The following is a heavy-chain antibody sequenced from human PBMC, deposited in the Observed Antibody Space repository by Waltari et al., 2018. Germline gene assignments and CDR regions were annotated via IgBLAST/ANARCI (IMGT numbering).Heavy chain of an antibody. CDR1: GFIFSDYA. Sequence: EVQLVESGGGLVQPGGYLKLSCAASGFIFSDYAMHWVRQAPGKGMGWFGRIRSKCNNDATSYAASVKGRFTISRDDSKNTAYLQMRSLKTEDTAVYYCTRHDSGGWYYFDYWGQGTLVTASS. CDR3: TRHDSGGWYYFDY. CDR2: IRSKCNNDAT. D-gene: IGHD3-22*01. V-gene: IGHV3-73*01. J-gene: IGHJ4*02.